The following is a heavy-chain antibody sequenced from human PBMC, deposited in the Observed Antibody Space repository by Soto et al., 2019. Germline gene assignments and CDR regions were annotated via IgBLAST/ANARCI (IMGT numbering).Heavy chain of an antibody. J-gene: IGHJ4*02. CDR3: ARGGHDYGGNLDY. CDR2: INHSGST. V-gene: IGHV4-34*01. Sequence: QVQLQQWGAGLLKPSETLSLTCAVYGGSFSGYYWSWIRQPPGKGLEWIGEINHSGSTNYNPSLTSRVTLSVDTSKNQFSLKLSSVTAADTAVYYCARGGHDYGGNLDYWGQGTLVTVSS. CDR1: GGSFSGYY. D-gene: IGHD4-17*01.